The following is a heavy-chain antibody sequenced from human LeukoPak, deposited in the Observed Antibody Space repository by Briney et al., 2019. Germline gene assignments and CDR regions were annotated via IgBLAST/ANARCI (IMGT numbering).Heavy chain of an antibody. Sequence: GESLKISCKGSGYSFNTYWIGWVRQMPGKGLEWMGIIYPGDSDTRYSPSFQGQVTISADKSISTAYLQWSSLKASDTAMYYCARFFLRGYSYGRENNWGQGTLVTVSS. J-gene: IGHJ4*02. D-gene: IGHD5-18*01. CDR3: ARFFLRGYSYGRENN. V-gene: IGHV5-51*01. CDR1: GYSFNTYW. CDR2: IYPGDSDT.